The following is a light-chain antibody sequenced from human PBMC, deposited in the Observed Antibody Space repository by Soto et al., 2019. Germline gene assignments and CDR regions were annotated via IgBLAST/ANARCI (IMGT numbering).Light chain of an antibody. V-gene: IGKV3-20*01. Sequence: EIVLTQSPGTLSLSPGERATLSCRASQSVSSSYLAWYQQKPGQAPRLLIYGASGRATGIPHRFSGSGSGTDFTLTISRLEPEDFAVYYCQQYGSPPSFTFGPGTKVDIK. CDR2: GAS. CDR3: QQYGSPPSFT. CDR1: QSVSSSY. J-gene: IGKJ3*01.